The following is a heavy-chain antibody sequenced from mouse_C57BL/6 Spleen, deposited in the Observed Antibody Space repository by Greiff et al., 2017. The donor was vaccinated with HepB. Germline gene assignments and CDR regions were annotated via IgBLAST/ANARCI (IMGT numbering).Heavy chain of an antibody. CDR1: GYTFTSYW. V-gene: IGHV1-52*01. Sequence: QVHVKQPGAELVRPGSSVKLSCKASGYTFTSYWMHWVKQRPIQGLEWIGNIDPSDSETHYNQKFKDKATLTVDKSSSTAYMQLSSLTSEDSAVYYCARSPPYYAMDYWGQGTSVTVSS. J-gene: IGHJ4*01. CDR3: ARSPPYYAMDY. CDR2: IDPSDSET.